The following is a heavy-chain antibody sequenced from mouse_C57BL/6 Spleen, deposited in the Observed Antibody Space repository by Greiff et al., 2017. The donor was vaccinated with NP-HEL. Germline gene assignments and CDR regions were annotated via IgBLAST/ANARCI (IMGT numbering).Heavy chain of an antibody. CDR1: GYSITSGYY. CDR3: ARGDGHYAMDY. V-gene: IGHV3-6*01. CDR2: ISYDGSN. J-gene: IGHJ4*01. D-gene: IGHD2-3*01. Sequence: VQLQQSGPGLVKPSQSLSLTCSVTGYSITSGYYWNWIRQFPGNKLEWMGYISYDGSNNYNPSLKNRISITRDTSKNQFFLKLNSVTTEDTATYYCARGDGHYAMDYWGQGTSVTVSS.